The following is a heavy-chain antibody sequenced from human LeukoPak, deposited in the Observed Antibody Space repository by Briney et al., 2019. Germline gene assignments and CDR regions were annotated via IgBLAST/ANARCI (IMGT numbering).Heavy chain of an antibody. V-gene: IGHV3-30*02. D-gene: IGHD6-19*01. CDR1: GFTVSSNY. J-gene: IGHJ4*02. Sequence: GGSLRLSCAASGFTVSSNYMNWVRQAPGKGLEWVTFIRYDGSNTYYGDSVKGRFTISRDNSKNTLYLQMTSLRAEDTAVYYCAKDWSYRGWAYYIDYWGQGTLVTVST. CDR2: IRYDGSNT. CDR3: AKDWSYRGWAYYIDY.